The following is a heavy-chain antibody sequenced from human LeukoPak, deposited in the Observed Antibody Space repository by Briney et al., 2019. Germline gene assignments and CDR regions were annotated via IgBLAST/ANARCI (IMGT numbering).Heavy chain of an antibody. CDR2: IDYSGST. V-gene: IGHV4-39*01. J-gene: IGHJ4*02. CDR3: ARRYCSSTNCPDLDY. D-gene: IGHD2-2*01. Sequence: SETLSLTCTVSGGSISSRSYYWGWIRQPPGKGLEWIGSIDYSGSTYYNPSLKSRVTISVDTSKNQFSLKLSSVTVADTAVYYCARRYCSSTNCPDLDYWGQGTLVTVSS. CDR1: GGSISSRSYY.